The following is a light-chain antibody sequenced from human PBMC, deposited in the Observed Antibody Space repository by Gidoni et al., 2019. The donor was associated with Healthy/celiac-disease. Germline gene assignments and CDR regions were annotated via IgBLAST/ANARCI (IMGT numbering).Light chain of an antibody. CDR3: SSYTSSSTLV. CDR1: SSDVGGYNY. CDR2: EVS. V-gene: IGLV2-14*01. Sequence: QSALPQPASVSGSPGQSITISCTGTSSDVGGYNYVSCYQQHPGKAPKLMLYEVSNRPSGVSNRFSGSKSGNTASLTISGLQAEDEADYYCSSYTSSSTLVFGTGTKVTVL. J-gene: IGLJ1*01.